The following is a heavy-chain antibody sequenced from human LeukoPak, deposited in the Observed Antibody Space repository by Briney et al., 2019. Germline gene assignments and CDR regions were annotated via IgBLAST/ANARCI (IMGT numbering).Heavy chain of an antibody. V-gene: IGHV3-23*01. D-gene: IGHD6-13*01. Sequence: GGSLRLSGAVSGFTFSSYAMSWVRQAPGKGLEWVSAISGSGGSTYYADSVKGRFTISRDNSKNTLYLQMNSLRAEDTAVYYCAKGYSSSWYDYFDYWGQGTLVTVSS. CDR3: AKGYSSSWYDYFDY. CDR1: GFTFSSYA. J-gene: IGHJ4*02. CDR2: ISGSGGST.